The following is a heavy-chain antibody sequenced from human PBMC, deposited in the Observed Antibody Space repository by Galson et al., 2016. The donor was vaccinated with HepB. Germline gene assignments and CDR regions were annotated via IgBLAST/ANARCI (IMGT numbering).Heavy chain of an antibody. Sequence: QSGAEVKKPGESLKISCRGSGYTFDNYWIGWVRQMPGKGLEWMAIIYPGDFDIRYSPSFQGQVTISVDKSISTAYLQWSSLTASETAMYYCAGSLTGPYDFWGAIYNHYAMDVWGQGTTVIVS. V-gene: IGHV5-51*01. CDR1: GYTFDNYW. CDR2: IYPGDFDI. J-gene: IGHJ6*02. CDR3: AGSLTGPYDFWGAIYNHYAMDV. D-gene: IGHD3-3*01.